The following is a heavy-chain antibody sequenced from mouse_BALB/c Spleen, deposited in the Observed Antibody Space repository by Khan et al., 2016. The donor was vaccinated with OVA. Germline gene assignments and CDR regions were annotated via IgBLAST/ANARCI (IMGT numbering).Heavy chain of an antibody. V-gene: IGHV3-6*02. J-gene: IGHJ3*01. CDR3: ARGGSSGPAWFAY. CDR1: GYSITSGYF. Sequence: EVQLQESGPGLVKPSQSLSLTCSVTGYSITSGYFWNWIRQFPGNNLEWMGYIRYDGNSNYNPSFKNRISITRDTSTNQAFLKLNSVTPEDTATYDCARGGSSGPAWFAYWGQGTLVTVSA. CDR2: IRYDGNS. D-gene: IGHD3-1*01.